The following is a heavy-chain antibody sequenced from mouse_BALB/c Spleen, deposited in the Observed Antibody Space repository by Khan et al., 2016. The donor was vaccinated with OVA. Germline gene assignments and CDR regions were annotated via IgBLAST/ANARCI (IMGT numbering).Heavy chain of an antibody. CDR3: AGDYDGYGYFDV. CDR1: GFPITSGYY. Sequence: VQLVESGPGLVKPSQSLFLACSITGFPITSGYYWIWIRQSPGKPLEWMGYITHSGETFYNPSLQSPISITRETSKNQFFLQLNSVTTEDTAMYYCAGDYDGYGYFDVWGAGTTVTVSS. J-gene: IGHJ1*01. D-gene: IGHD2-3*01. V-gene: IGHV12-3*02. CDR2: ITHSGET.